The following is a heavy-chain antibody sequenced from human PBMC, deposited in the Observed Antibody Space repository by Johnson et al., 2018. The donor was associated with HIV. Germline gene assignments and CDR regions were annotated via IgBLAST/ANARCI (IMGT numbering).Heavy chain of an antibody. J-gene: IGHJ3*02. CDR1: GFSFDEYD. V-gene: IGHV3-23*04. CDR3: ARASLARGGKIRAFDI. CDR2: ISGSGGST. D-gene: IGHD4-23*01. Sequence: EVQLVESGGGVARPGGSLRLSCEASGFSFDEYDMSWVRQAPGKGLEWVSYISGSGGSTYYADSVKGRFTISRDNSKNTLYLQMNSLRAEDTAVFYCARASLARGGKIRAFDIWGQGTMVTVSS.